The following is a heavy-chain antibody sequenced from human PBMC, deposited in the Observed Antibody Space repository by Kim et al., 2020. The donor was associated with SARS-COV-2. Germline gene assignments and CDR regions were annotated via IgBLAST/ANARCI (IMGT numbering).Heavy chain of an antibody. V-gene: IGHV3-23*01. D-gene: IGHD2-15*01. CDR3: ARNGVGYSDY. CDR2: T. J-gene: IGHJ4*02. Sequence: TDYADSVKGRFTISRDNSKNTLFVQMISLRVEDTAVYYCARNGVGYSDYWGQGTLVAVS.